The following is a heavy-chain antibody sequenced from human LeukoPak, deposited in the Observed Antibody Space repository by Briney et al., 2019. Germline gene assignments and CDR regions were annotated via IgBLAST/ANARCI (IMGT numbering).Heavy chain of an antibody. D-gene: IGHD2-2*01. CDR2: INSDGSST. CDR1: GFTFSSYW. Sequence: GGSLRLSCAASGFTFSSYWMHWVRHAPGKGLVWVSRINSDGSSTSYADSVRGRFTISRDNAKNTLYLQMNSLRAEDTAVYYCVRTYVVPAAIANYYYGMDVWGQGTTVTVSS. J-gene: IGHJ6*02. V-gene: IGHV3-74*01. CDR3: VRTYVVPAAIANYYYGMDV.